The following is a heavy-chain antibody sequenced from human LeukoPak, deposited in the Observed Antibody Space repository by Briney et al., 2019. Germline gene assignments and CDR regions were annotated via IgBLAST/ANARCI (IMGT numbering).Heavy chain of an antibody. D-gene: IGHD1-26*01. CDR3: AKGDRVGTTANFDY. CDR1: GFTFSTYA. Sequence: GGSLRLSCAASGFTFSTYAMTWVRQAPGKGLQWVSSVSGSGVTTYYADSVKGRFTISRDNSENTLYLQMNSLRAEDTALYYCAKGDRVGTTANFDYWGQGTLVTVSS. CDR2: VSGSGVTT. J-gene: IGHJ4*02. V-gene: IGHV3-23*01.